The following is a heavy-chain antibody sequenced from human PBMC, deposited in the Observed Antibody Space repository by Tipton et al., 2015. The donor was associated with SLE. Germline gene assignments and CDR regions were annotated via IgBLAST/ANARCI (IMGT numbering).Heavy chain of an antibody. CDR2: ISSNGGST. Sequence: SLRLSCAASGFTFSSYAMHWVRQTPGKGLEYVSAISSNGGSTYYADSVKGRFTISRDNSKNTLYLQMSSLRAEDTAVYYCVKGGLEQQLADYWGQGTLVTVSS. V-gene: IGHV3-64D*06. J-gene: IGHJ4*02. D-gene: IGHD6-13*01. CDR3: VKGGLEQQLADY. CDR1: GFTFSSYA.